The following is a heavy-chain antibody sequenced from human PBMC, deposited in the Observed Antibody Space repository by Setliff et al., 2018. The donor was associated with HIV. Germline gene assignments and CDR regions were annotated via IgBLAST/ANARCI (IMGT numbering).Heavy chain of an antibody. CDR2: IHYSGST. J-gene: IGHJ4*02. CDR3: ASRDTSRYFDDY. Sequence: SETLSLTCSVSGDSISSGGHYWSWIRQSPGKGLEWIGYIHYSGSTYFNPSLKSRVSISTDTSNNQFSLKLTSVTAADTAVYYCASRDTSRYFDDYWGQGTLVTVSS. D-gene: IGHD3-22*01. CDR1: GDSISSGGHY. V-gene: IGHV4-30-4*08.